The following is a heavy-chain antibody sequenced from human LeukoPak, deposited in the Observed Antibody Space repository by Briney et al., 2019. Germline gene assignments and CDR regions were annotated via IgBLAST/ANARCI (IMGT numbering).Heavy chain of an antibody. CDR1: GGSISSSSYY. CDR3: ARQQYCSSTSCYPDY. CDR2: IYYSGST. J-gene: IGHJ4*02. D-gene: IGHD2-2*01. Sequence: KTSETLSLTCTVSGGSISSSSYYWGWIRQPPGKGLEWIGSIYYSGSTYYNPSLKSRVTISVDTSKNQFSLKLSSVTAADTAVYYCARQQYCSSTSCYPDYWGQGTLVTVSS. V-gene: IGHV4-39*01.